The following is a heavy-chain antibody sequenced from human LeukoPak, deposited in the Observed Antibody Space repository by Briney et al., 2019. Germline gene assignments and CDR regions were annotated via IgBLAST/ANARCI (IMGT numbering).Heavy chain of an antibody. Sequence: PSETLSLTCTVSGGSISSGDYYWSWIRQPPGKGLEWIGYIYYSGSTYYNPSLKSRATISVDTSKNQFSLKLSSVTAADTAVYYCARVDSSSWRPMKFDYWGQGTLVTVSS. J-gene: IGHJ4*02. CDR3: ARVDSSSWRPMKFDY. CDR2: IYYSGST. V-gene: IGHV4-30-4*08. D-gene: IGHD6-13*01. CDR1: GGSISSGDYY.